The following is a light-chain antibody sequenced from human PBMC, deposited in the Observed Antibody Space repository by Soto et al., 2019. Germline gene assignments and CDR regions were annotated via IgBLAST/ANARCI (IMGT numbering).Light chain of an antibody. CDR3: QQYGSSPQT. Sequence: EIVLTQSPGTLSLSPGERATLSCRASQSVSSSYLAWYQQKPGQAPRLLIYGASSRATGIPDRFSGSGSGRDFTLTISRLESEDFAVYYCQQYGSSPQTFGQGTKVDIK. V-gene: IGKV3-20*01. J-gene: IGKJ1*01. CDR2: GAS. CDR1: QSVSSSY.